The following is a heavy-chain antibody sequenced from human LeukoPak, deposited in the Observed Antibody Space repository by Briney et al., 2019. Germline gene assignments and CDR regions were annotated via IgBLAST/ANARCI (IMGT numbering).Heavy chain of an antibody. Sequence: SETLSLTCAVYGGSFSGYYWSWIRQPPGKGLEWIGETNHSGSTNYNPSLKSRVTISVDTSKNQFSLKLTSVTAADTAVYYCARANSYYDSGSYYDYWGQGTLVTVSS. CDR3: ARANSYYDSGSYYDY. J-gene: IGHJ4*02. CDR2: TNHSGST. D-gene: IGHD3-10*01. CDR1: GGSFSGYY. V-gene: IGHV4-34*01.